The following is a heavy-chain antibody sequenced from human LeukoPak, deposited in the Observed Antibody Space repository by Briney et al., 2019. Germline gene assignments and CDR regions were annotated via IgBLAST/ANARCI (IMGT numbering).Heavy chain of an antibody. D-gene: IGHD3-10*01. J-gene: IGHJ4*02. V-gene: IGHV3-7*01. Sequence: PGGSLRLSCAASGFTFSSYWMSWVRQAPGKGLERVANIKQDGSEKYYVDSVKGRFTISRDNAKNSLYLQMNSLRAEDTAVYYCARCPVRGGPRTYYFDYWGQGTLVTVSS. CDR3: ARCPVRGGPRTYYFDY. CDR1: GFTFSSYW. CDR2: IKQDGSEK.